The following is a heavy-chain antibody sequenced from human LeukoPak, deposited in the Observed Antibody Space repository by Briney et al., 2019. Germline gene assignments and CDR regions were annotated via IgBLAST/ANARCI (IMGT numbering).Heavy chain of an antibody. V-gene: IGHV4-30-4*01. CDR2: IYYSGST. Sequence: PSQTLSLTCTVSGGSISSGDYYWSWIRQPPGKGLEWIGYIYYSGSTYYNPSLKSRVTISVDTSKNQFSLQLNSVTPEDTAMYYCARRMAGGDHGMDVWGLGTTVTVSS. J-gene: IGHJ6*02. CDR1: GGSISSGDYY. CDR3: ARRMAGGDHGMDV. D-gene: IGHD2-21*02.